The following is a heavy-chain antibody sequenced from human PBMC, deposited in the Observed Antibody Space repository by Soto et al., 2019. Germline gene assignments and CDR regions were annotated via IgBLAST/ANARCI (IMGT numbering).Heavy chain of an antibody. J-gene: IGHJ2*01. CDR2: IMPIFGTA. D-gene: IGHD5-12*01. CDR3: ARGNHRWLQLWYFDL. V-gene: IGHV1-69*12. CDR1: GGTFSSYT. Sequence: QVQLVQSGAEVKKPGSSVTVSCKASGGTFSSYTISCVRQAPGHGLAWMGGIMPIFGTANYAQKFQGRVRITADESTSTAYMELSSLRSEDTAVYYCARGNHRWLQLWYFDLWGRGTLVTVSS.